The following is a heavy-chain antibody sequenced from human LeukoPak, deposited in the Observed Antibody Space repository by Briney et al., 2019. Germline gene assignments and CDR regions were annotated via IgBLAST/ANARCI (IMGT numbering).Heavy chain of an antibody. D-gene: IGHD1-26*01. CDR2: ISGSGGSR. V-gene: IGHV3-23*01. CDR3: ARLRERELPDLIDY. CDR1: GFTFSTYG. J-gene: IGHJ4*02. Sequence: GGSLRLAFAASGFTFSTYGRSWGRQAPGKGLEWVAGISGSGGSRFYTDSEKGRFTISRDKSKNTRYLQMNILRAGATVVYYCARLRERELPDLIDYWGQGTLVTVSS.